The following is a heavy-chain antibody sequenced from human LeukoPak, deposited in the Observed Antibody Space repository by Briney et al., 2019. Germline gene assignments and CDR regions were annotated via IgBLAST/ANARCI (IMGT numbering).Heavy chain of an antibody. V-gene: IGHV1-69*06. CDR2: IIPIFGTA. J-gene: IGHJ4*02. Sequence: SSVKVSCKASGGTFSSYAISWVRHAPGQGLEWMGGIIPIFGTANYAQKFQGRVTITADKSTSTAYMELSSLRSEDTAVYYCARGIEQQLETLYYWGQGTLVTVSS. D-gene: IGHD6-13*01. CDR3: ARGIEQQLETLYY. CDR1: GGTFSSYA.